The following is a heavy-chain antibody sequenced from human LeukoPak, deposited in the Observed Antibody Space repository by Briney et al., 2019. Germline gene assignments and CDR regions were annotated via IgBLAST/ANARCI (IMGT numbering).Heavy chain of an antibody. CDR1: GFIFDDYA. CDR3: AKACGGTCSDAFDI. V-gene: IGHV3-9*03. J-gene: IGHJ3*02. Sequence: GRSLRLSCATSGFIFDDYAMHWVRQAPGKGLEWVPGISWNSGSIGYADSVKGRFTISRDNAKNSLYLQMNSLRAEDMALYYCAKACGGTCSDAFDIWGQGTMVTVSS. CDR2: ISWNSGSI. D-gene: IGHD2-15*01.